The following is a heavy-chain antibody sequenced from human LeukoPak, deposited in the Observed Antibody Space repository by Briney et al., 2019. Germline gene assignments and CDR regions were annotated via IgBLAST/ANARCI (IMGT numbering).Heavy chain of an antibody. CDR1: GFTFDDYA. D-gene: IGHD5-12*01. Sequence: GRSLRLSCAASGFTFDDYAMHWVRQAPGKGLEWVSGISWNSGSIGYADSVKGRFTISRDNAKNSLYLQMNSLRAEDTALYYCAKDKMATIPNPAFDIWGQGTMVTVSS. V-gene: IGHV3-9*01. CDR2: ISWNSGSI. CDR3: AKDKMATIPNPAFDI. J-gene: IGHJ3*02.